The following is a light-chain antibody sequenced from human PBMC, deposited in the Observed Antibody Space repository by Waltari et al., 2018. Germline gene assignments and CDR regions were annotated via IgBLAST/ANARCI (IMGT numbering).Light chain of an antibody. V-gene: IGKV1-12*01. CDR2: AAS. Sequence: DIQMTQSPSSVSASVGDRVTITCRASQGISSYLAWYQQKPGEAPNLLLYAASSLQSGVPSRFSGSGSGTDFTLTISSLQPEDFATYYCQQANSFPWTIGQGTKVEIK. CDR3: QQANSFPWT. CDR1: QGISSY. J-gene: IGKJ1*01.